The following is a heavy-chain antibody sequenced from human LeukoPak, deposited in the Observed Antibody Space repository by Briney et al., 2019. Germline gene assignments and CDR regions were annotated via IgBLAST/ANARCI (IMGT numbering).Heavy chain of an antibody. CDR2: VYHTGST. D-gene: IGHD2/OR15-2a*01. CDR3: STDSPTGFDH. CDR1: GGSIRSYY. Sequence: TASETLSLTCTVSGGSIRSYYWSWTRPSPAKGLEWIGYVYHTGSTKYNPSLQSRVTILIDPSKNQFSLNLTSVTAADTAVYYCSTDSPTGFDHWGQGALVTVSS. J-gene: IGHJ4*02. V-gene: IGHV4-59*01.